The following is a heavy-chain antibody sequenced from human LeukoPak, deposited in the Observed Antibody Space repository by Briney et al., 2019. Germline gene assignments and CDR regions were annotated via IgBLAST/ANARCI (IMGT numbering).Heavy chain of an antibody. Sequence: SETLSLTCAVYGGSFSGYYWSWIRQPPGKGLEWIGEINHSGSTNYNPSLKSRVTISVDTSKNQFSLKLSSVTAADTAVYYCARGRPAYYDILTGYYRRYYGMDVWGQGTTVTVSS. V-gene: IGHV4-34*01. D-gene: IGHD3-9*01. CDR2: INHSGST. CDR3: ARGRPAYYDILTGYYRRYYGMDV. CDR1: GGSFSGYY. J-gene: IGHJ6*02.